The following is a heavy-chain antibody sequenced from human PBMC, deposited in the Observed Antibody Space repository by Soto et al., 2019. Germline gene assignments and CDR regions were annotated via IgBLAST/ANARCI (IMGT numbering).Heavy chain of an antibody. CDR3: ASLFHCSSTSCYYYYGMDV. CDR2: IYYSGST. V-gene: IGHV4-39*01. Sequence: QLQLQESGPGLVKPSETLSLTCTVSGGSISSSNYYWGWIRQPPGKGLEWIGSIYYSGSTYYNPYLTSRVTISVDTSKNQFSLKLSSVTAADTAVYYCASLFHCSSTSCYYYYGMDVWGQGTTVTVSS. J-gene: IGHJ6*02. CDR1: GGSISSSNYY. D-gene: IGHD2-2*01.